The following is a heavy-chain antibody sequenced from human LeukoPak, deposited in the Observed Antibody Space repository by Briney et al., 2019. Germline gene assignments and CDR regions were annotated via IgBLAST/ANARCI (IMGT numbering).Heavy chain of an antibody. CDR2: ISSSSSYI. Sequence: GGSLRLSCAASGFTFSSYSMNWVRQAPGKGLEWVSSISSSSSYIYYADSVKGRFTISRDNAKNSLYLQMNSLRADHTAGYFFVRTMCSSVWYDLDYWGQGTLVTVSS. CDR1: GFTFSSYS. D-gene: IGHD6-19*01. J-gene: IGHJ4*02. V-gene: IGHV3-21*03. CDR3: VRTMCSSVWYDLDY.